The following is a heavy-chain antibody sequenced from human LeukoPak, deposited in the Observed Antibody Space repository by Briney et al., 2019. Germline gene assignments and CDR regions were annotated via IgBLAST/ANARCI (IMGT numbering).Heavy chain of an antibody. V-gene: IGHV4-38-2*02. J-gene: IGHJ4*02. D-gene: IGHD6-13*01. CDR1: GYSISSGYY. CDR3: ARDLEGGSSSWYDY. CDR2: IYHSGST. Sequence: SETPSLTCTVSGYSISSGYYWGWIRQPPGKGLEWIGSIYHSGSTYYNPSLKSRVTISVDTSKNQFSLKLSSVTAADTAVYYCARDLEGGSSSWYDYWGQGTLVTVSS.